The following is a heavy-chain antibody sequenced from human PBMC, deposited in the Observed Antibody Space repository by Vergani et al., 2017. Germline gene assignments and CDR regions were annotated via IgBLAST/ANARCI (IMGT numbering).Heavy chain of an antibody. J-gene: IGHJ5*02. Sequence: QVVLQESGPGLVKALQTLSLTCTVSGGSMKSEDFFWSWLRHRPGKGLEWIGYISHTGVAYYNSSLRGRVAISVDTFKNEFSLQVNSVTEADTAVYFCARRGDYEPLTGKTNYFDPWGRGTLVTVSS. CDR3: ARRGDYEPLTGKTNYFDP. CDR2: ISHTGVA. D-gene: IGHD3-16*01. CDR1: GGSMKSEDFF. V-gene: IGHV4-31*03.